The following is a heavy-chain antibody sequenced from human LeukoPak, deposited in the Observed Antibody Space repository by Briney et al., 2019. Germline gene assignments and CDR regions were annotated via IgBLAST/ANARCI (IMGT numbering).Heavy chain of an antibody. V-gene: IGHV3-23*01. J-gene: IGHJ4*02. D-gene: IGHD3-22*01. CDR3: AKAREDTYYYDSSGYYFATPLDY. Sequence: GSLRLSCAASGFTFSTYAMSWARQAPGKGLEWVSSITYSGGNTYYTDSVKGRFTISRDTSKNTLYLQMSSLRAEDTALYYCAKAREDTYYYDSSGYYFATPLDYWGQGTLVTVSS. CDR1: GFTFSTYA. CDR2: ITYSGGNT.